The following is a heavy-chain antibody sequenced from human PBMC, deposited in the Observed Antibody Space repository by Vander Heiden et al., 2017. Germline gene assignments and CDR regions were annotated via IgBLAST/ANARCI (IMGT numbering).Heavy chain of an antibody. V-gene: IGHV3-23*01. CDR2: MSGSGRLI. Sequence: EVPLLESGGGLVQPGGSLRLSCPPPGSTLSSYGMGWVGQGPGKGLEWVSSMSGSGRLIFYADSVKCRFTISRNNSHNRRFLQMNSLRAEDTAVYYCARRTYDSSFYFDYWGQGSLVTVSS. D-gene: IGHD3-22*01. CDR1: GSTLSSYG. J-gene: IGHJ4*02. CDR3: ARRTYDSSFYFDY.